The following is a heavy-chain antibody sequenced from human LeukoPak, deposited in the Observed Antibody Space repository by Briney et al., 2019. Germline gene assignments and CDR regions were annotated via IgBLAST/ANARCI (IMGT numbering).Heavy chain of an antibody. J-gene: IGHJ3*02. V-gene: IGHV1-18*01. CDR2: ISAYNGNT. D-gene: IGHD1-26*01. CDR3: ARDHGSGSERPDAFDI. Sequence: ASVKVSCKASGYTFTSYGISWVRQAPGQGLEWMGWISAYNGNTNYAQKLQGRVTMNTDTSTSTAYMELRSLRSDDTAVYYCARDHGSGSERPDAFDIWGQGTMVTVSS. CDR1: GYTFTSYG.